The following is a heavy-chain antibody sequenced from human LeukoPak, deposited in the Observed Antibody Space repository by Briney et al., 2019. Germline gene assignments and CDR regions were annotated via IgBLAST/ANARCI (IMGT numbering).Heavy chain of an antibody. CDR1: GFTFSNYG. Sequence: GGSLRLSCAASGFTFSNYGMSWVRQGPGEGREWASGISGSGGSTNYADSVKGRFTISRANSKNTLYLKMNRLRAEDTAVYYCAKATLAKTVVRRGMNGWSQGTTVTVSS. J-gene: IGHJ6*02. D-gene: IGHD3-22*01. CDR3: AKATLAKTVVRRGMNG. CDR2: ISGSGGST. V-gene: IGHV3-23*01.